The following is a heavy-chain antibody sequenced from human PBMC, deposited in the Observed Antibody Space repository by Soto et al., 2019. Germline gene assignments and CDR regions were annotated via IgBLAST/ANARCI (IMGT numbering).Heavy chain of an antibody. CDR2: IYYSGST. CDR1: GGYISSYY. J-gene: IGHJ4*02. V-gene: IGHV4-59*01. CDR3: ARDRDVYNRAFLDS. D-gene: IGHD1-1*01. Sequence: SETLSLSCTVCGGYISSYYWSWIRQHPGKGLEWIGYIYYSGSTNYNPSLKSRVTISVDTSQNTLYLQMNSLTGEDTAVYYCARDRDVYNRAFLDSWGQGTLVTVSS.